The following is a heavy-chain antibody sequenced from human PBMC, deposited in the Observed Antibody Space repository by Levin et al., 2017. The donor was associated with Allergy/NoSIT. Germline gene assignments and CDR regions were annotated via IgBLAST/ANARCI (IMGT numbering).Heavy chain of an antibody. CDR2: IHWNGGST. CDR1: GFTFDDYG. CDR3: ARRGYGSGRTWDY. V-gene: IGHV3-20*04. J-gene: IGHJ4*02. Sequence: TGESLKISCAASGFTFDDYGMSWVRQGPGKGLEWVSGIHWNGGSTGYADSVKGRFTISRDNAKNSLYLQMSSLRAEDTALYYCARRGYGSGRTWDYWGQGTLVTVSS. D-gene: IGHD3-10*01.